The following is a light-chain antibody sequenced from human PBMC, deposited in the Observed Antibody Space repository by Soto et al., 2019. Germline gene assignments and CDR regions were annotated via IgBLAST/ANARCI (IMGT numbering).Light chain of an antibody. V-gene: IGKV3-11*01. Sequence: EIVLTQSPATLSLSPGERASLSCRASQSVSRYLAWYQQIPGHAPRLLIYDAVNRASGIPARFSGSGSGTDFTLTISSLEPEDFAVYYCHQRSTWPPAFGQGTRLEI. J-gene: IGKJ5*01. CDR2: DAV. CDR3: HQRSTWPPA. CDR1: QSVSRY.